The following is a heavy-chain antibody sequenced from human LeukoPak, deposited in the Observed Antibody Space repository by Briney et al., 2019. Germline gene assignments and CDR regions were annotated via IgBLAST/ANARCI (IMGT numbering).Heavy chain of an antibody. CDR3: ARGSYDFPWFDP. V-gene: IGHV1-18*01. Sequence: ASVKVSCKASGYTFTSCRISWLRQAPGQGLEWMGWISAYNGNTNYAQKLQGRVTMTTDTSTSTANMELSSLRSEDTAVYYCARGSYDFPWFDPWGQGTLVTVSS. J-gene: IGHJ5*02. D-gene: IGHD3-3*01. CDR2: ISAYNGNT. CDR1: GYTFTSCR.